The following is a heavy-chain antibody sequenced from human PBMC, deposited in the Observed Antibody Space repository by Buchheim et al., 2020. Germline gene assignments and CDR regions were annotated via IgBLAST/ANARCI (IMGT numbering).Heavy chain of an antibody. D-gene: IGHD3-10*01. CDR2: ILSSGNA. V-gene: IGHV4-4*07. CDR3: ARGTGLYGMDV. CDR1: GGSLNSYY. Sequence: QVQLQESGPGLVKPSETLSLTCTVSGGSLNSYYWSWIRQPAGKGLQWIGRILSSGNADYNPSLRSRFTMSVDTSQTQFSLKLTSVTAADTAVYYCARGTGLYGMDVWGRGTT. J-gene: IGHJ6*02.